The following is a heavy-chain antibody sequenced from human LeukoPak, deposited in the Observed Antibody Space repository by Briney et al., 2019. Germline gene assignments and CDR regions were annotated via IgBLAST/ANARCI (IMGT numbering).Heavy chain of an antibody. CDR3: ARQYGSGSVWVYFDY. J-gene: IGHJ4*02. Sequence: SETLSLTCTVSGYSISSGYYWGWIRQPPGKGLEWIGSIYHSGRTFYNPSLKSRVTISVDTSKNQFSLKLSSVTAADTAVYYCARQYGSGSVWVYFDYWGQGTLVTVSS. V-gene: IGHV4-38-2*02. D-gene: IGHD3-10*01. CDR2: IYHSGRT. CDR1: GYSISSGYY.